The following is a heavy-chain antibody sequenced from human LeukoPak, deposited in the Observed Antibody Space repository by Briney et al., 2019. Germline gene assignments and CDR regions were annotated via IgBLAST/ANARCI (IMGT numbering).Heavy chain of an antibody. Sequence: GASVKVSCKASGYTFASYDINWVRQVTGQGLEWMGRMNPNSGNTGYAQKFQGRVTMTRNTSISTAYMELSSLRSEDTAVYYCARVQGRGYYNDAFDIWGQGTMVTVSS. V-gene: IGHV1-8*01. D-gene: IGHD3-9*01. CDR1: GYTFASYD. J-gene: IGHJ3*02. CDR2: MNPNSGNT. CDR3: ARVQGRGYYNDAFDI.